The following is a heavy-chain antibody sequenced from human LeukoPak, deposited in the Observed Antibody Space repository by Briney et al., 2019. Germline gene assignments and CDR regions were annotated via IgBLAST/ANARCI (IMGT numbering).Heavy chain of an antibody. V-gene: IGHV4-59*01. CDR2: ISYSGST. CDR3: ARDPLGGYHFDY. Sequence: SETLSLTCTVSGGSISSYYWSWIPQPPGKGLEWIGYISYSGSTKYNPSLKSRVTISVDRSKNQFSLKLSSVTAADTAVYYCARDPLGGYHFDYWGQGTLVTVSS. CDR1: GGSISSYY. J-gene: IGHJ4*02. D-gene: IGHD3-16*02.